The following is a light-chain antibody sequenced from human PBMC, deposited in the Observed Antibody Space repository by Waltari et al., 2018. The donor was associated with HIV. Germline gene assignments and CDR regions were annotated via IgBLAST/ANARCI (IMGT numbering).Light chain of an antibody. V-gene: IGLV2-23*02. CDR3: CSFAGSNFV. J-gene: IGLJ1*01. CDR1: RRDVGTYDY. Sequence: QSALPQPASVSGSPGQAITISCTGSRRDVGTYDYISWYQQHPGTAPKLIISYVTERPSGISNRFSGSKSGTTASLTISGLQAEDEAEYFCCSFAGSNFVFGSGTKVTVL. CDR2: YVT.